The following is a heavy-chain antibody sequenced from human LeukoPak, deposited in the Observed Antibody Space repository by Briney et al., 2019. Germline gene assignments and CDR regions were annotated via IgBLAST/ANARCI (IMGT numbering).Heavy chain of an antibody. CDR3: ARVPSSHRYYFDY. V-gene: IGHV1-69*04. J-gene: IGHJ4*02. Sequence: SVKVSCKASGGTFSSYAISWVRQAPGQGLEWMGRIIPILGIANYAQKFQGRVTITADESTSTAYIELSSLRSEDTAVYYCARVPSSHRYYFDYWGQGTLVTVSS. CDR2: IIPILGIA. D-gene: IGHD6-13*01. CDR1: GGTFSSYA.